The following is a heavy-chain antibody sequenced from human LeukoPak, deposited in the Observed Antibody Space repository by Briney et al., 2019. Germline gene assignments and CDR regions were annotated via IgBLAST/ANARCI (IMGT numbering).Heavy chain of an antibody. CDR1: GFTFSSYA. CDR2: ISYDRSDK. J-gene: IGHJ4*02. CDR3: ARSYASPSGMSAAGRGEDYFDY. V-gene: IGHV3-30*03. D-gene: IGHD6-13*01. Sequence: GGSLRLSCAASGFTFSSYAMSWVRQAPGKGLEWVAVISYDRSDKYYADSVKGRFTISRDNSKNTLYLQMNSLRAEDTAVYYCARSYASPSGMSAAGRGEDYFDYWGQGTLVTVSS.